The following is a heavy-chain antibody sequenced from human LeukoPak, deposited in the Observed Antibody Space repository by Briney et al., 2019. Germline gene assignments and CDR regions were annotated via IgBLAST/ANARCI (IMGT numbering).Heavy chain of an antibody. CDR1: GFTFSSYR. V-gene: IGHV3-21*01. CDR2: ISSSSSYI. D-gene: IGHD2-21*02. J-gene: IGHJ4*02. Sequence: GGSLRLSCAASGFTFSSYRMNWVRQAPGKGLEWVSSISSSSSYIYYADSVKGRFTISRDNAKNSLYLQMNSLRAEDTAVYYCARRGYCGGDCYHQKHFDYWGQGTLVTVSS. CDR3: ARRGYCGGDCYHQKHFDY.